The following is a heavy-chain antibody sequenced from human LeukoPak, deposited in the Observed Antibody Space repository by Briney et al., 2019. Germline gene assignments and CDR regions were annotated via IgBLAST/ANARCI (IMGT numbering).Heavy chain of an antibody. V-gene: IGHV4-4*07. D-gene: IGHD6-19*01. CDR2: IHTSGST. CDR1: GGSISSYY. Sequence: PSETLSLTCTVSGGSISSYYWSWIRQPAGKGLEWIGRIHTSGSTNYSPSLKSRVTMSVDTSKNQFSLKLSCVTAADTAVYYCARHRSSGPGTVWFDPWGQGTLVTVSS. CDR3: ARHRSSGPGTVWFDP. J-gene: IGHJ5*02.